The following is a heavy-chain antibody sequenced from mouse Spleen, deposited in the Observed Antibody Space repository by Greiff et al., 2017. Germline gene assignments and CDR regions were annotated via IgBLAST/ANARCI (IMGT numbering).Heavy chain of an antibody. CDR3: GRELGGGYAMDY. CDR2: IDPSDSET. Sequence: QVQLQQPGAELVRPGSSVKLSCKASGYTFTSYWMHWVKQRPIQGLEWIGNIDPSDSETHYNQKFKDKATLTVDKSSSTAYMQLSSLTSEDSAVYYCGRELGGGYAMDYWGQGTSVTVSS. CDR1: GYTFTSYW. V-gene: IGHV1-52*01. J-gene: IGHJ4*01.